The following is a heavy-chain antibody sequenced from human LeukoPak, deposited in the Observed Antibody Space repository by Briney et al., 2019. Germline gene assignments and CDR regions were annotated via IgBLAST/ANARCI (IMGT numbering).Heavy chain of an antibody. CDR3: AFTGASLDY. Sequence: PSETLSLTCTVSGYSISSGYYWGWIRQPPGKGLEWIGSIYHSGSTYYNPSLKSRVTISVDTSKNQFSLKLSSVTAADTAVYYCAFTGASLDYWGQGTLVTVSS. CDR1: GYSISSGYY. V-gene: IGHV4-38-2*02. J-gene: IGHJ4*02. D-gene: IGHD1-26*01. CDR2: IYHSGST.